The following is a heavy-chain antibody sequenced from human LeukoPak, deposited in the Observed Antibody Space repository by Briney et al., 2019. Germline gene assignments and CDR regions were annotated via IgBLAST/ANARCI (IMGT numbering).Heavy chain of an antibody. CDR3: ARWGRPYYYDSSGYYSY. CDR1: GGTFSSYA. V-gene: IGHV1-18*01. J-gene: IGHJ4*02. Sequence: ASVKVSCKASGGTFSSYAISWVRQAPGQGLEWMGWISAYNGNTNYAQKLQGRVTMTTDTSTSTAYMELRSLRSDDTAVYYCARWGRPYYYDSSGYYSYWGQGTLVTVSS. D-gene: IGHD3-22*01. CDR2: ISAYNGNT.